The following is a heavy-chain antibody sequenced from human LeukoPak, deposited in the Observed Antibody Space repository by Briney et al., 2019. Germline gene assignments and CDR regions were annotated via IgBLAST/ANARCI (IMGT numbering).Heavy chain of an antibody. Sequence: PSQTLSLTCTVSGGSISSGSYYWSWIRQPAGKGLEWIGRIYTSGTTNYNPSLQSRVTISVDTSKNQFSLKLSSVTAADTAVYYCAGSTIGGWFDPWGQGTLVTVSS. V-gene: IGHV4-61*02. CDR3: AGSTIGGWFDP. J-gene: IGHJ5*02. CDR1: GGSISSGSYY. D-gene: IGHD5/OR15-5a*01. CDR2: IYTSGTT.